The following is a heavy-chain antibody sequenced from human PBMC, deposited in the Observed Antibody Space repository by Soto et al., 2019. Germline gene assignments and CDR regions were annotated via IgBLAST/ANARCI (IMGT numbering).Heavy chain of an antibody. J-gene: IGHJ4*02. V-gene: IGHV3-23*01. D-gene: IGHD1-26*01. CDR3: AKDPLGEGATPFDY. Sequence: AGGSLRLSWAGSGFTFSKGWINLGRQAPGKGLEWVSAISGSGGSTYYEDSVKGRFTISRDNSKNTLYLQMNSLRAEDTAVYYCAKDPLGEGATPFDYWGQGTLVTVSS. CDR1: GFTFSKGW. CDR2: ISGSGGST.